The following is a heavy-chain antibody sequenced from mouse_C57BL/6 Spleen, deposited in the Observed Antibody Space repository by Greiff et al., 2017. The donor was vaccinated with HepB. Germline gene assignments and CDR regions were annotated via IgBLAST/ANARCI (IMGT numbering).Heavy chain of an antibody. Sequence: QVHVKQSGPELVKPGASVKISCKASGYAFSSSWMNWVKQRPGKGLEWIGRIYPGDGDTNYNGKFKGKATLTADKSSSTAYMQLSSLTSEDSAVYFCAREDGNYGYFDVWGTGTTVTVSS. J-gene: IGHJ1*03. V-gene: IGHV1-82*01. CDR1: GYAFSSSW. CDR3: AREDGNYGYFDV. CDR2: IYPGDGDT. D-gene: IGHD2-1*01.